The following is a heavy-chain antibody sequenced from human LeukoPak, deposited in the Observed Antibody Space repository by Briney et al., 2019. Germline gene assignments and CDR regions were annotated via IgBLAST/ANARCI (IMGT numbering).Heavy chain of an antibody. J-gene: IGHJ5*02. CDR1: GGSISGYH. Sequence: SETLSLTCTVTGGSISGYHWNWVRQSPGKGLEWIANIYYTGIADYNPSLKSRVTTSVDTSKNEISLILSSVTAADTAVYYCARKTYCSGGRCYGENWFDPWGQGTLVTVSS. CDR2: IYYTGIA. D-gene: IGHD2-15*01. V-gene: IGHV4-59*08. CDR3: ARKTYCSGGRCYGENWFDP.